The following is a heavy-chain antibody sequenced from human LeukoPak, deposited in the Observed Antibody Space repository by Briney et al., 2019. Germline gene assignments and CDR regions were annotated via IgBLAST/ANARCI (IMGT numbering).Heavy chain of an antibody. D-gene: IGHD5-24*01. CDR3: ARGWQSFDY. CDR1: GFTFSSYE. CDR2: ISSRGSTI. V-gene: IGHV3-48*03. Sequence: GGSLRLFCAASGFTFSSYEMNWVRQAPGKGLEWVSYISSRGSTIYYADSVKGRFTISRDNAKNSLYLQMNSLRAEETAVYYCARGWQSFDYWGQGTLVTVSS. J-gene: IGHJ4*02.